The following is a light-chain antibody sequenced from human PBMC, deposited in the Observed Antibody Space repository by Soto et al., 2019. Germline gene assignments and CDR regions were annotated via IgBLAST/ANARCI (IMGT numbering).Light chain of an antibody. V-gene: IGLV2-14*01. CDR3: SSFTSSSTLV. CDR1: SADVGAYHY. J-gene: IGLJ1*01. Sequence: QSVLTQPASVSGSPGQSITVSCAGTSADVGAYHYVSWYQHHPGKAPKLVIYEVSNRPSGVSDRFSGSKSGNTASQTISGLQAEDEADYYCSSFTSSSTLVFGTGTKVTVL. CDR2: EVS.